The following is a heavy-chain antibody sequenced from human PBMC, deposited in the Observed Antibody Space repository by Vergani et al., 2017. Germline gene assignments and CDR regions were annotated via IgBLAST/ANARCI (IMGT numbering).Heavy chain of an antibody. CDR2: IYYSGST. V-gene: IGHV4-59*01. CDR1: GGSISSYY. D-gene: IGHD2-2*01. Sequence: QVQLQESGPGLVKPSETLSLTCTVSGGSISSYYWSWIRQPPGKGLDWIGYIYYSGSTNYNPSLKSRVTISVDTSKNQFSLKLSSVTAADTAVYYCAWYCSSTSCYPHDAFDIWGQGTMVTVSS. CDR3: AWYCSSTSCYPHDAFDI. J-gene: IGHJ3*02.